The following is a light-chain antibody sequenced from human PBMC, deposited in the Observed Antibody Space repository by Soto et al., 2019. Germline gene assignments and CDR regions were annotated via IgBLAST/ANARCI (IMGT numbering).Light chain of an antibody. CDR3: QQYENYWT. CDR1: QSISSW. Sequence: DIQMTQRPSTLSATAGDRVTVTCRASQSISSWLAWYQHKPGKAPKLLIYDASNLDSGVPSRFSGSGSGTEFSLTISNLQPDDCATYYCQQYENYWTFGQGTKVDIK. J-gene: IGKJ1*01. V-gene: IGKV1-5*01. CDR2: DAS.